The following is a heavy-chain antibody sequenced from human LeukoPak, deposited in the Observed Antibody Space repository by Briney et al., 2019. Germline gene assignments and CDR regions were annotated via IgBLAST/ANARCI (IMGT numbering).Heavy chain of an antibody. V-gene: IGHV3-43D*04. D-gene: IGHD1-26*01. CDR2: ISWDGGST. CDR1: GFTFDDYA. CDR3: PKDMMREPLYMFNY. Sequence: PGGSLRLSCAASGFTFDDYAVHWVRQAPGKGLEWVTLISWDGGSTYYAVCVKGRFTISRDNSKNSLYLQMNSLRAEDTALYYCPKDMMREPLYMFNYWGQGSQLTVSS. J-gene: IGHJ4*02.